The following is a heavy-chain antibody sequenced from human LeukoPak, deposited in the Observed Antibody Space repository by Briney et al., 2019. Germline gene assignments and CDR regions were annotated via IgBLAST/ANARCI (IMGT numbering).Heavy chain of an antibody. CDR3: ARGVGTMVRGVIWRYFDY. V-gene: IGHV3-23*01. D-gene: IGHD3-10*01. CDR2: ISSGGGTT. Sequence: GGSLRLSCASSGFTFSNYAMNWVRQAPGKGLEWVSVISSGGGTTYYSDSVKGRFIISRDNSKNTLYLQMNSLRAEDTAVYYCARGVGTMVRGVIWRYFDYWGQGTLVTVSS. CDR1: GFTFSNYA. J-gene: IGHJ4*02.